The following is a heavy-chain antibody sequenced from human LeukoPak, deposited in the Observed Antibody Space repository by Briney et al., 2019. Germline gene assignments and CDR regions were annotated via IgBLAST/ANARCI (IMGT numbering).Heavy chain of an antibody. D-gene: IGHD5-24*01. J-gene: IGHJ4*02. CDR3: ARSNPNYYFDY. V-gene: IGHV3-20*04. Sequence: PGGSLRLSCAASGFIFDDYGMAWVRQAPGKGLEWVSGINWNGGSTGYADSVKGRFTISRDNAKNSLYLQMNSLRAEDTAVYYCARSNPNYYFDYWGQGTLVTVSS. CDR1: GFIFDDYG. CDR2: INWNGGST.